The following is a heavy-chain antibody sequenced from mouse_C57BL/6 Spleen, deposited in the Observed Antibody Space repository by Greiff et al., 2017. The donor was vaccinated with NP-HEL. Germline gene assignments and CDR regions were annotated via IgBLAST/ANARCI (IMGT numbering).Heavy chain of an antibody. CDR3: ARSGYGSSYVSWFAY. Sequence: QVQLQQSGAELVKPGASVKISCKASGYAFSSYWMNWVKQRPGKGLEWIGQIYPGDGDTNYNGKFKGKATLTADKSSSTAYMQLSSLTSEDSAVYVCARSGYGSSYVSWFAYWGQGTLVTVSA. CDR2: IYPGDGDT. V-gene: IGHV1-80*01. J-gene: IGHJ3*01. D-gene: IGHD1-1*01. CDR1: GYAFSSYW.